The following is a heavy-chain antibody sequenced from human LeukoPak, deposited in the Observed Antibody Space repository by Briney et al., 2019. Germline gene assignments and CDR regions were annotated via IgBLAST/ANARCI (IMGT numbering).Heavy chain of an antibody. Sequence: SETLSLTCTVSGGSISSGSYYWSWIRQPAGKGLEWIGRIYTSGSTNYNPSLKSRVTISVDTSKNQFSLKLSSVTAADTAVYYCAKSCSSTSCYTHYYYYYMDVWGKGTTVTV. J-gene: IGHJ6*03. CDR1: GGSISSGSYY. CDR3: AKSCSSTSCYTHYYYYYMDV. V-gene: IGHV4-61*02. D-gene: IGHD2-2*02. CDR2: IYTSGST.